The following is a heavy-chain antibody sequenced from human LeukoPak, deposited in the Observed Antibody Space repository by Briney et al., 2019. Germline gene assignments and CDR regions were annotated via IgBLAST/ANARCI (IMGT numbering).Heavy chain of an antibody. J-gene: IGHJ4*02. CDR3: ARDISWEFLLSDALDY. CDR2: INPNSGDT. Sequence: GASVKVSCEASGYTFTGYYIHWVRQAPGQGLEWMGWINPNSGDTNYAQKFQGRLTLTRDTSISSVYMELSWLRSDDTAVYYCARDISWEFLLSDALDYWGQGTLVTVSS. D-gene: IGHD3-10*01. CDR1: GYTFTGYY. V-gene: IGHV1-2*02.